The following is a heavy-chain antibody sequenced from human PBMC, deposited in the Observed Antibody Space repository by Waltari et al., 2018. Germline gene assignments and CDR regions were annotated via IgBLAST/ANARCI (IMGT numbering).Heavy chain of an antibody. CDR1: GFTFSNYW. CDR2: IKEDGSAT. D-gene: IGHD2-21*02. CDR3: AACIEVTGAYDF. J-gene: IGHJ4*02. V-gene: IGHV3-7*01. Sequence: EVQLVESGGGLVQPGGSLRLSCAAPGFTFSNYWVSWVRQAPGRGVEWLANIKEDGSATYSVDSVKGRFTISRDNAKNSLYVQMNNLRAEDTAVYYCAACIEVTGAYDFWGQGSLVTVSS.